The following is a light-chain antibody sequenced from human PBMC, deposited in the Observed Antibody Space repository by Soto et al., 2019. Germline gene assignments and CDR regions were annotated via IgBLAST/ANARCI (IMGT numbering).Light chain of an antibody. Sequence: EIVLTQSPATLSLSPGDRATLSCRASQSVGSYLGWYQQRPGQAPRLLIYDASNRATGIPARFSGSGSGTDFTRTISSLEPEDFAVYYYQQRSDWPSTFGGGTKVEIK. CDR1: QSVGSY. J-gene: IGKJ4*01. V-gene: IGKV3-11*01. CDR3: QQRSDWPST. CDR2: DAS.